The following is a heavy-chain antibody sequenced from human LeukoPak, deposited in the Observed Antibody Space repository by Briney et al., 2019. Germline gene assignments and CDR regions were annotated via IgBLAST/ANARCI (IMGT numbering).Heavy chain of an antibody. CDR2: ITTGRGET. CDR3: ATEGKMVRGVYTDY. J-gene: IGHJ4*02. CDR1: GYTFTDYA. V-gene: IGHV1-3*03. D-gene: IGHD3-10*01. Sequence: ASVKVSCKASGYTFTDYALHWVRQAPGQSLEWMGWITTGRGETRYSQEFQRRITFTRDTSASTVYMDLSDLRSEDTAVYYCATEGKMVRGVYTDYWGQGTLVTVSS.